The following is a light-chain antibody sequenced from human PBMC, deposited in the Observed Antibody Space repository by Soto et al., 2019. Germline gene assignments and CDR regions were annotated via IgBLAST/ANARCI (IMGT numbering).Light chain of an antibody. Sequence: DVVMTQSPLSLPVTLGQPASISCRSSQSLVYSDGNTYLTWFQQRPGQSPRRLIYKVSNRDSGVPDRFSGSGSGSDFTLKISRVEAEDVGVYYCMHGTQWPPVTFGQGTRLEIK. CDR3: MHGTQWPPVT. J-gene: IGKJ5*01. CDR1: QSLVYSDGNTY. CDR2: KVS. V-gene: IGKV2-30*01.